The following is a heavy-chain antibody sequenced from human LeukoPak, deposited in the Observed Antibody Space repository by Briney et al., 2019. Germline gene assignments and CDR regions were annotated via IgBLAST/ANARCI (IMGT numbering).Heavy chain of an antibody. D-gene: IGHD6-13*01. V-gene: IGHV1-18*01. Sequence: ASVKVSCKASGYTFTSYGISWVRQAPAQGLDWMGWISAYNGNTNYAQKLQGRVTITTDTSTSTAFMELRSLRSDDTAVYYCARLPSAAGTLDYWGQGTLVTVSS. J-gene: IGHJ4*02. CDR1: GYTFTSYG. CDR3: ARLPSAAGTLDY. CDR2: ISAYNGNT.